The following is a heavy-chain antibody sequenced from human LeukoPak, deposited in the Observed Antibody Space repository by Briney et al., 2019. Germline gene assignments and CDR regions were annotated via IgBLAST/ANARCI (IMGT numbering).Heavy chain of an antibody. CDR3: ATRWSGGDDYGDLMDY. D-gene: IGHD4-17*01. CDR2: IIPIFGIA. Sequence: ASVKVSCKASGGTFSSYAISWVRQAPGQGLEWMGRIIPIFGIANYAQKFQGRVTITADKSTSTAYMELSSLRSEGTAVYYCATRWSGGDDYGDLMDYWGQGTLVTVSS. V-gene: IGHV1-69*04. J-gene: IGHJ4*02. CDR1: GGTFSSYA.